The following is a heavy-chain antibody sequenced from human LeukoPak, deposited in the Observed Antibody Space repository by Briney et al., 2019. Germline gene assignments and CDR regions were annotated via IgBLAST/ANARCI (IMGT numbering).Heavy chain of an antibody. D-gene: IGHD3-10*01. CDR2: IYYSGST. CDR1: GGSISSSSYY. V-gene: IGHV4-39*07. CDR3: ARGTYYYGSGSTTFDY. Sequence: SETLSLTCTVSGGSISSSSYYWGWIRQPPGKGLEWIGSIYYSGSTYYNPSPKSRVTISVDTSKNQFSLKLSSVTAADTAVYYCARGTYYYGSGSTTFDYWGQGTLVTVSS. J-gene: IGHJ4*02.